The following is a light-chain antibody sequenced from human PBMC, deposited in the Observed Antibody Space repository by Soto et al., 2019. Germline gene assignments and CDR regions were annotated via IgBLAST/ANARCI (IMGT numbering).Light chain of an antibody. CDR1: QRVSSSF. CDR2: GAF. J-gene: IGKJ2*01. V-gene: IGKV3-20*01. Sequence: IVLTQSPGTLSLSPGERATLSCRASQRVSSSFLAWYQQKLGQAPRLLIYGAFDRAAGIPDRFSGSGSGTDYTLTISRLEPEDAALYFCQQFSPSPRMYTFGQGTKLQIE. CDR3: QQFSPSPRMYT.